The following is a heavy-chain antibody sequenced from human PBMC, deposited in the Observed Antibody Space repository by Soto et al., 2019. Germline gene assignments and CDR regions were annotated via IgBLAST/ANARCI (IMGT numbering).Heavy chain of an antibody. Sequence: GGSLRLSCAASGFTVSSNYMSWVRQAPGKGLEWVSVIYSGGSTYYADSVKGRFTISRDTSNNTLYLQMNSLRAEDTAVYYCARGAWSPQSNWGQGTLVTVSS. D-gene: IGHD3-3*01. CDR1: GFTVSSNY. CDR2: IYSGGST. CDR3: ARGAWSPQSN. J-gene: IGHJ4*02. V-gene: IGHV3-66*01.